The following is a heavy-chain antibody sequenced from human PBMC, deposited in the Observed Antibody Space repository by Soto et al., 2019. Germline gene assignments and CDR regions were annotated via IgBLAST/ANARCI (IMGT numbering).Heavy chain of an antibody. V-gene: IGHV4-31*03. CDR1: GGSISSGGYY. Sequence: QVQLQESGPGLVKPSQTLSLTCTVSGGSISSGGYYWSWIRQHPGKGLEWIGYIYYSGSTYYNPSLKRRVTISVDTSKNQFSLKLSSVTAADTAVYYCARDHSRDGYIPHFDYWGQGTLVTVSS. J-gene: IGHJ4*02. D-gene: IGHD5-12*01. CDR2: IYYSGST. CDR3: ARDHSRDGYIPHFDY.